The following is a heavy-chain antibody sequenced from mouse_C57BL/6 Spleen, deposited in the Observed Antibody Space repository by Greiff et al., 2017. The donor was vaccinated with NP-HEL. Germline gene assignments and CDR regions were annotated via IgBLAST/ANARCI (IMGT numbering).Heavy chain of an antibody. J-gene: IGHJ2*01. D-gene: IGHD4-1*01. Sequence: VQVVESGAELVKPGASVKISCKASGYAFSSYWMNWVKQRPGKGLEWIGHIYPGDGDTNYNGKFKGKATLTADKSSSTAYMQLSSLTSEDSAVYFCSRSELGRDYWGQGTTLTVSS. CDR1: GYAFSSYW. V-gene: IGHV1-80*01. CDR3: SRSELGRDY. CDR2: IYPGDGDT.